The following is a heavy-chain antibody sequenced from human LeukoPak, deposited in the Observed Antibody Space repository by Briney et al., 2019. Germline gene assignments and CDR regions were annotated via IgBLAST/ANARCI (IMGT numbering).Heavy chain of an antibody. CDR1: GFTVSTNY. J-gene: IGHJ4*02. CDR2: IYSGGTT. CDR3: VRADSSGWYYFDY. Sequence: GGSLRLSCAASGFTVSTNYMSWVRQAPGKGLEWVSVIYSGGTTNYADSAKGRFTISRDNSKNTVYLQMSSLRAEDTAVYYCVRADSSGWYYFDYWGQGTLVTVSS. V-gene: IGHV3-53*05. D-gene: IGHD6-19*01.